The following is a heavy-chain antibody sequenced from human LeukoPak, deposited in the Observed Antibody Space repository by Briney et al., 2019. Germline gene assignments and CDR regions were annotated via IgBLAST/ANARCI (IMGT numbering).Heavy chain of an antibody. CDR2: ITGSGDAR. J-gene: IGHJ4*02. CDR1: GFTFDNHA. V-gene: IGHV3-23*01. D-gene: IGHD3-3*01. CDR3: AKDILTYYYGTSGYYFDY. Sequence: QAGGSLRLSCAASGFTFDNHAMTWVRQAPGKGLEWVSVITGSGDARYYADSVKGRFTISRDNSKNTLHLQMNTLRVEDTALHYCAKDILTYYYGTSGYYFDYWGQGTLVTVSS.